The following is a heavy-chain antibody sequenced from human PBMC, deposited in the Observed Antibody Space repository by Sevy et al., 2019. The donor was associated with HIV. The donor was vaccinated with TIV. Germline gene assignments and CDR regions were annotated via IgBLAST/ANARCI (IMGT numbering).Heavy chain of an antibody. CDR1: GYTFTDYY. D-gene: IGHD1-1*01. J-gene: IGHJ6*02. CDR3: ARLTTRPTSYLYGMDV. V-gene: IGHV1-2*02. Sequence: ASVKVSCKASGYTFTDYYIHWVRQAPGQGLEWMAWINPNDGVTNYGQRFQGGVTVTRDTSISTAYMELRSLRSDDTAIYYCARLTTRPTSYLYGMDVWGQGTTVTVSS. CDR2: INPNDGVT.